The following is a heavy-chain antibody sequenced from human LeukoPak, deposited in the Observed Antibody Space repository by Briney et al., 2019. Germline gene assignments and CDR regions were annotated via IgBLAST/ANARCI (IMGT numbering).Heavy chain of an antibody. CDR2: INHSGST. D-gene: IGHD3-10*01. CDR1: GGSFSGYY. J-gene: IGHJ3*02. CDR3: AREGVFRAFDI. Sequence: SETLSLTCAVYGGSFSGYYWSWTRQPPGKGLEWIGEINHSGSTNYNPSLKSRVTISVDTSKNQFSLKLSSVTAADTAVYYCAREGVFRAFDIWGQGTMVTVSS. V-gene: IGHV4-34*01.